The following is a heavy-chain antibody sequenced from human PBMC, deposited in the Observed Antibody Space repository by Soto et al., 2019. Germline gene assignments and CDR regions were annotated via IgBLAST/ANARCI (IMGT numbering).Heavy chain of an antibody. Sequence: GASVKVSWKAYGGTFSSYAISWVRQAPGQGLEWMGGIIPIFGTAHYAQKCQGRVTITADKSTSTAYMELSSLRSEDTAVYYCARDVFITMVRGEFYYYYGMDVWGQGTTVTVSS. CDR3: ARDVFITMVRGEFYYYYGMDV. CDR1: GGTFSSYA. D-gene: IGHD3-10*01. J-gene: IGHJ6*02. V-gene: IGHV1-69*06. CDR2: IIPIFGTA.